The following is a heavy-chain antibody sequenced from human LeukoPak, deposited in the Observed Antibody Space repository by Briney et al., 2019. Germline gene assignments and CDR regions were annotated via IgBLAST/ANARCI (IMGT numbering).Heavy chain of an antibody. CDR1: GFXFSSYA. CDR3: AKGNDILTGLDY. J-gene: IGHJ4*02. D-gene: IGHD3-9*01. Sequence: PGGSLRLSCAASGFXFSSYAISWVRQAPGKGLEWVSAISGSGGSTYYADSVKGRFTISRDNSKNTLYLQMNSLRAEDTAVYYCAKGNDILTGLDYWGQGTLVTVSS. CDR2: ISGSGGST. V-gene: IGHV3-23*01.